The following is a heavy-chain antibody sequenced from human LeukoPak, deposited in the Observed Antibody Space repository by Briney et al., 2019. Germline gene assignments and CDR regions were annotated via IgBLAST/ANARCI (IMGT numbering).Heavy chain of an antibody. V-gene: IGHV4-61*02. CDR3: ARDVPPMALRYFGDAFDI. CDR2: IYTSGST. D-gene: IGHD3-9*01. CDR1: GGSISSGSYY. Sequence: PSETLSLTCTVSGGSISSGSYYWSWIRQPPGKGLEWIGRIYTSGSTNYNPSLKSRVTISVDTSKNQFSLKLSSVTAADTAVYYCARDVPPMALRYFGDAFDIWGQGTMVTVSS. J-gene: IGHJ3*02.